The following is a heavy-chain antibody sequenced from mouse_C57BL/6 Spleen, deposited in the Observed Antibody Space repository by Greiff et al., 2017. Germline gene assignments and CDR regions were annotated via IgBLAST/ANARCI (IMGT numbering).Heavy chain of an antibody. CDR1: GFSLTSYG. V-gene: IGHV2-2*01. J-gene: IGHJ3*01. CDR3: SRNSDLFLFAY. Sequence: QVQLQQSGPGLVQPSQSLSITCTVSGFSLTSYGVHWVRQSPGKGLEWLGVVWSGGSTDYNAAFISRLSISKDNSTSQVFFKMNSLQADDTAIYYCSRNSDLFLFAYWGQGTLVTVSA. CDR2: VWSGGST.